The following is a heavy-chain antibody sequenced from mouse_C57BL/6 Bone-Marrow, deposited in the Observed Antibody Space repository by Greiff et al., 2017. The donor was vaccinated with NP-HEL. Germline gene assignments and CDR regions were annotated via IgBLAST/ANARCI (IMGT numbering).Heavy chain of an antibody. D-gene: IGHD2-5*01. CDR1: GYTFTSYG. CDR2: IYPRSGNT. CDR3: ARVYSNFAY. Sequence: QVQLKQSGAELARPGASVKLSCKASGYTFTSYGISWVKQRTGQGLEWIGEIYPRSGNTYYNEKFKGKATLTADKSSSTAYMELRSLTSEDSAVYFCARVYSNFAYWGQGTLVTVSA. J-gene: IGHJ3*01. V-gene: IGHV1-81*01.